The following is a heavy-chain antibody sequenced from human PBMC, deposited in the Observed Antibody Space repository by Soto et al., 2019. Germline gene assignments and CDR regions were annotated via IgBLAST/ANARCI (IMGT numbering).Heavy chain of an antibody. CDR1: GFSLTTSEVG. CDR2: IYWDGDE. Sequence: QITLKESGPTLVKPTQTLTLTCTFSGFSLTTSEVGVGWIRQPPGKALEWLALIYWDGDERYSPSLRSRLTITQDTSKNQVVLTMTNMDPVDPDTYSFALRLGCSGGSCYSRNRPFDYWGQGTLFTVSS. D-gene: IGHD2-15*01. V-gene: IGHV2-5*02. CDR3: ALRLGCSGGSCYSRNRPFDY. J-gene: IGHJ4*02.